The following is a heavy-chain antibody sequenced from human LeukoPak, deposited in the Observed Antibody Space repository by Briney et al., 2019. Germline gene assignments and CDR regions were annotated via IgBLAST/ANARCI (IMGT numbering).Heavy chain of an antibody. J-gene: IGHJ4*02. V-gene: IGHV1-2*02. CDR1: GYTFTAYY. CDR3: ARDGYYYDSSGYYYYFDY. Sequence: ASVKVSCKASGYTFTAYYMHWVRQAPGQGLEWMGWINPNSGGTNYAQKFQGRVTMTRDTSISTAYMELSRLRSDDTAVYYCARDGYYYDSSGYYYYFDYWGQGTLVTVSS. CDR2: INPNSGGT. D-gene: IGHD3-22*01.